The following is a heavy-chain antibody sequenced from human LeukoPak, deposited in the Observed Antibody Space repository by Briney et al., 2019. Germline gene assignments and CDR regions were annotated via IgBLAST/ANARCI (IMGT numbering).Heavy chain of an antibody. Sequence: ASVKVSCKASGYTFIGYYIHWVRQAPGQGLEWMGRINPNSGGTNYAQKFQGRVTITADESTSTAYMELSSLRSEDTAVYYCARNIVGATRDAFDIWGQGTMVTVSS. CDR3: ARNIVGATRDAFDI. D-gene: IGHD1-26*01. J-gene: IGHJ3*02. CDR2: INPNSGGT. CDR1: GYTFIGYY. V-gene: IGHV1-2*06.